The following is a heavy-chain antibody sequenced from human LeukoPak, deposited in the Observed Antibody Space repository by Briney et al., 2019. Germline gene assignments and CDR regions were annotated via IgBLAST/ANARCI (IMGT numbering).Heavy chain of an antibody. CDR3: AREAVVVVPAADRYYFDY. J-gene: IGHJ4*02. D-gene: IGHD2-2*01. CDR1: GYTFTSYY. Sequence: ASVKVSCKASGYTFTSYYMHWVRQAPGQGLEWMGIINPSGGSTSYAQKFQGRVTMTRDTSTSTVYMELSSLRSEDTAVYYCAREAVVVVPAADRYYFDYWGQGTLVTVSS. V-gene: IGHV1-46*01. CDR2: INPSGGST.